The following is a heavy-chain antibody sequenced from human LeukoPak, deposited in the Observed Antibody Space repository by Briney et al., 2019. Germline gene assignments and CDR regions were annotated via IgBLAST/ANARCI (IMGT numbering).Heavy chain of an antibody. CDR2: IIAIFGTA. CDR3: ARPGSGWPHPFDY. D-gene: IGHD6-19*01. CDR1: GGTFSSYA. V-gene: IGHV1-69*05. Sequence: ASVKVSCKASGGTFSSYAISWVRQAPGQGLEWMGGIIAIFGTANYAQKFQGRVTITTDESTSTAYMELSSLRSEDTAVYYCARPGSGWPHPFDYWGQGTLVTVPS. J-gene: IGHJ4*02.